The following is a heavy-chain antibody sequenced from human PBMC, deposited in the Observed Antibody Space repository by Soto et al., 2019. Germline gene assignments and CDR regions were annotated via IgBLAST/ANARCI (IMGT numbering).Heavy chain of an antibody. CDR1: GFIFSTYG. CDR2: IWHDGSEK. V-gene: IGHV3-33*01. J-gene: IGHJ6*03. CDR3: ARPAGHYYNYMDV. Sequence: EQLVESGGGVVQSGRSLRLSCAASGFIFSTYGMHWVRQAPGKGLEWVALIWHDGSEKYYADSVKGRFTITRDNSKNTLYLQMNSLRAEDTAVYFCARPAGHYYNYMDVWGIGTTVTVSS. D-gene: IGHD6-13*01.